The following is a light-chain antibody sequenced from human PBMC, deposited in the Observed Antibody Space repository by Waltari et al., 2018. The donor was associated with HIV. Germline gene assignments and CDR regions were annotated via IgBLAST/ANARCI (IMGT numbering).Light chain of an antibody. CDR2: PNN. Sequence: QSVLTQPPSASGTPGQRVNISCSGRSSNIGRNPVNWYRQFPGKAPQLLIYPNNQRPSAVPDRCFCSNSGTSASLAISCLQSADEADFYCAVWDDSLRSVLFGGGTRLTVL. CDR3: AVWDDSLRSVL. CDR1: SSNIGRNP. J-gene: IGLJ3*02. V-gene: IGLV1-44*01.